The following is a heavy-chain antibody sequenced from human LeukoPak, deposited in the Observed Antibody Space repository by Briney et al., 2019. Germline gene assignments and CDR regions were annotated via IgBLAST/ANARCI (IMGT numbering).Heavy chain of an antibody. Sequence: PSETLSLTCTVSGGSISSSNYYWGWIRQPPGKGLEWIGSIYYSGSTYYNPSLKSRVTISVDASKNQFSLKLSSVTAADTAVYYCARHSRLRDYWGQGTLVTVSS. CDR2: IYYSGST. J-gene: IGHJ4*02. CDR3: ARHSRLRDY. CDR1: GGSISSSNYY. D-gene: IGHD4-17*01. V-gene: IGHV4-39*01.